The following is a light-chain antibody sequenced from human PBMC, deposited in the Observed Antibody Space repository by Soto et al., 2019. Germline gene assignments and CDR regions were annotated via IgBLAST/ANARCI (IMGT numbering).Light chain of an antibody. V-gene: IGLV2-14*01. CDR3: SSYTSSNTLV. CDR1: SSDIGGYNY. J-gene: IGLJ1*01. Sequence: QSALTQPASVSGSPGQAITISCTGGSSDIGGYNYVSWFQQHPGKAPKLMIYEVTNRPSGVSNRFSGSKSGSTASLTFSGLQAEDEADYYCSSYTSSNTLVFGTGTKLTVL. CDR2: EVT.